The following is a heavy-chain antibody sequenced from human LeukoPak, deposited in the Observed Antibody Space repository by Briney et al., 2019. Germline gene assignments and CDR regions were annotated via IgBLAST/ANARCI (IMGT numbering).Heavy chain of an antibody. J-gene: IGHJ4*02. CDR3: ARDLIVVVAATQQDY. V-gene: IGHV1-18*01. Sequence: ASVKVSCKASDYTFTSYGISWVRQAPGQGLEWMGWISAYNGNTNYAQKLQGRVTMTTDTSTSTAYMELRSLRSDDTAVYYCARDLIVVVAATQQDYWGQGTLVTVSS. D-gene: IGHD2-15*01. CDR1: DYTFTSYG. CDR2: ISAYNGNT.